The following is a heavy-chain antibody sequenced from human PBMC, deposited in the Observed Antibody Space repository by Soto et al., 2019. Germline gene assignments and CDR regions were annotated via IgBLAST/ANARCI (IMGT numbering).Heavy chain of an antibody. CDR3: AKWEYTTSSPLEY. Sequence: GGSLRLSCAASGFTFSTYAMNWVRQAPEKGLEWVSAISGSGGSTYYTDSVKGRFTISRDNSKNTLCLHMNRLKAEAATVYTWAKWEYTTSSPLEYWGPGTLVTVSS. D-gene: IGHD6-6*01. V-gene: IGHV3-23*01. CDR2: ISGSGGST. J-gene: IGHJ4*02. CDR1: GFTFSTYA.